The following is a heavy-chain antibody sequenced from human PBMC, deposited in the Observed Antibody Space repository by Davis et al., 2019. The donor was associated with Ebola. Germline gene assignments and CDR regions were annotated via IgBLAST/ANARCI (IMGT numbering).Heavy chain of an antibody. V-gene: IGHV3-9*01. CDR2: ISWNSGSI. CDR1: GFTFDDYA. J-gene: IGHJ4*02. Sequence: SLKISCAASGFTFDDYAMHWVRQAPGKGLELVSGISWNSGSIGYADSVKGRFTISRDNAKNSLYLQMNSLRAEDTALYYCAKDIKYSSGWYFDYWGQGTLVTVSS. D-gene: IGHD6-19*01. CDR3: AKDIKYSSGWYFDY.